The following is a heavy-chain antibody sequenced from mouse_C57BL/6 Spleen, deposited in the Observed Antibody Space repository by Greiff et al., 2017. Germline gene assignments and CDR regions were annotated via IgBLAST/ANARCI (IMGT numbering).Heavy chain of an antibody. V-gene: IGHV2-2*01. CDR3: ARKWLLHAMDY. J-gene: IGHJ4*01. CDR2: IWSGGST. Sequence: VQVVESGPGLVQPSQSLSITCTVSGFSLTSYGVHWVRQSPGKGLEWLGVIWSGGSTDYNAAFISRLSISKDNSKSQVFFKMNSLQADDTAIYYCARKWLLHAMDYWGQGTSVTVSS. CDR1: GFSLTSYG. D-gene: IGHD2-3*01.